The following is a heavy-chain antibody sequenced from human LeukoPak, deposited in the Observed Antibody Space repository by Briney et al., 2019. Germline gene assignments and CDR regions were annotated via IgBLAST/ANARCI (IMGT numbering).Heavy chain of an antibody. D-gene: IGHD6-19*01. CDR2: INPNGGTT. Sequence: ASVKVSCKASGYTFTGYYMHWVRQAPGQGLEWMGIINPNGGTTTYAQKFQGRVTMTRETSTSTVYMELSSLRSEDTAVYYCARDAGYSSGWNYFDYWGQGTLVTVSS. CDR3: ARDAGYSSGWNYFDY. J-gene: IGHJ4*02. V-gene: IGHV1-46*01. CDR1: GYTFTGYY.